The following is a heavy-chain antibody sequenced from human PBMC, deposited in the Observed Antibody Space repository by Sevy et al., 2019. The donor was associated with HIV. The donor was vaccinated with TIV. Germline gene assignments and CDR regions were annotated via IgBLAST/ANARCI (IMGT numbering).Heavy chain of an antibody. J-gene: IGHJ6*02. CDR2: ISSSSSTI. CDR1: GFTFSSYS. D-gene: IGHD2-2*01. Sequence: LSLTCAASGFTFSSYSMNWVRQAPGKGLEWVSYISSSSSTIYYADSVKGRFTISRDNAKNSLYLQMNSLRAEDTAVYYCAATLGYCSSTSCYELKYYYYGMDVWGQGTTVTVSS. V-gene: IGHV3-48*01. CDR3: AATLGYCSSTSCYELKYYYYGMDV.